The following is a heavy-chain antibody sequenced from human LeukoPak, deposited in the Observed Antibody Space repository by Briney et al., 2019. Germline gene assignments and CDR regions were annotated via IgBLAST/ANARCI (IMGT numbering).Heavy chain of an antibody. CDR2: INVYNGKT. CDR3: ASSLYRGAADAFDI. D-gene: IGHD3-10*01. Sequence: GASVKVSCKASGYTFTNYGISWVRQAPGQGLEWMAWINVYNGKTYYAQNFQGRVTMTTDTSTSTAYMELGNLRSDGTAVYFCASSLYRGAADAFDIWGQGTMVTVSS. J-gene: IGHJ3*02. CDR1: GYTFTNYG. V-gene: IGHV1-18*01.